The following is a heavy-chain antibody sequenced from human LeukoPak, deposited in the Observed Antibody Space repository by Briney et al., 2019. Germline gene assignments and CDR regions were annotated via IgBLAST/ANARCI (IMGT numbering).Heavy chain of an antibody. J-gene: IGHJ5*02. CDR3: ARTTTSYYYDSSGYSGIWFDP. CDR1: GVSISSYY. Sequence: SETLSLTCTVSGVSISSYYWSWIRQPPGKGLEWIGYIYYSGSTNYNPSLKSRVTISVDTSKNQFSLKLSSVTAADTAVYYCARTTTSYYYDSSGYSGIWFDPWGQGTLVTVSS. CDR2: IYYSGST. V-gene: IGHV4-59*01. D-gene: IGHD3-22*01.